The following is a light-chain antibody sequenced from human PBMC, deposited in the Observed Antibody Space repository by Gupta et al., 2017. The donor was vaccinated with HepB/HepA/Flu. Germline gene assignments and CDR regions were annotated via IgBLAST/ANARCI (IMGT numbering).Light chain of an antibody. CDR1: QDISNY. V-gene: IGKV1-33*01. CDR3: QQDDSLLT. Sequence: DIQMTQSPSSLSASVGDRVTITCQASQDISNYLNWYQQKPGKAPKLLIYDASNLETGVPSRFSGGGSGTDFTFTISSLQPEDNATYYWQQDDSLLTFGGGTKVEIK. CDR2: DAS. J-gene: IGKJ4*01.